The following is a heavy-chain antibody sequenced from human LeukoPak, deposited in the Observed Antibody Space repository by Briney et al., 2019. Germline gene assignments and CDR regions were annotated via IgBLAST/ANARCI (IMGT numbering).Heavy chain of an antibody. D-gene: IGHD5-12*01. V-gene: IGHV4-39*07. CDR3: ASGGGYDFDAFDI. CDR2: IYYSGST. Sequence: SETLSLTCTVSGGSISSSSYYWGWIRQPPGKGLEWIGSIYYSGSTYYNRSLKSRVTISVDTSKNQFSLKLSSVTAADTAVYYCASGGGYDFDAFDIWGQGTMVTVSS. CDR1: GGSISSSSYY. J-gene: IGHJ3*02.